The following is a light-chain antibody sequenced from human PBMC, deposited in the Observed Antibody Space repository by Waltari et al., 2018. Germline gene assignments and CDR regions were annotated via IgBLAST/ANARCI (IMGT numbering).Light chain of an antibody. CDR3: SSHRSDFTVV. CDR1: GNDIGRYDY. J-gene: IGLJ2*01. V-gene: IGLV2-14*01. Sequence: HSALTQPASVSGSPGQSITISCTGTGNDIGRYDYVSWYQQQSGEAPKLVIHAVTQRPSGISSRFSGSKSANTASLTISGLQAEDEADYYCSSHRSDFTVVFGGGTRVTVL. CDR2: AVT.